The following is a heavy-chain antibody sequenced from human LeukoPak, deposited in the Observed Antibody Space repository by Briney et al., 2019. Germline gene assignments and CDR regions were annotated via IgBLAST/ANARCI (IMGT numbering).Heavy chain of an antibody. J-gene: IGHJ5*02. CDR3: AKGKAAGLLDWFDP. V-gene: IGHV3-23*01. D-gene: IGHD6-19*01. CDR2: ISGSGGST. CDR1: GFTFSSYA. Sequence: GGSLRLSCAASGFTFSSYAMSWVRQAPGKGLEWVSAISGSGGSTYYVDSVQGRFVVSRDNSKNTLYLQMNRLRPEDAAMYFCAKGKAAGLLDWFDPWGPGTLVTVSS.